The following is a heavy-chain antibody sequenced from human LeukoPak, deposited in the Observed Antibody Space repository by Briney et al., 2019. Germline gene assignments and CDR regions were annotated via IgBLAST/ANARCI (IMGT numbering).Heavy chain of an antibody. CDR2: INPNGGDT. J-gene: IGHJ4*02. Sequence: ASVKVSCKAAGYNFAAYFMHWVRQAPGQGLEWTGRINPNGGDTNYAQKFQGRVTMTSDTSISTAYMELNSLMSDDTAVYYCVRVGFTTSWSNFDYWGQGTLVTVSS. CDR1: GYNFAAYF. V-gene: IGHV1-2*06. D-gene: IGHD2-2*01. CDR3: VRVGFTTSWSNFDY.